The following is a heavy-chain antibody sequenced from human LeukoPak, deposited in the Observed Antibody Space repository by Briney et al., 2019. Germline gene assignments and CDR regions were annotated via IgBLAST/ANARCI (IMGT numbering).Heavy chain of an antibody. J-gene: IGHJ4*02. CDR2: ISGSGGST. CDR1: GFTFSSYA. CDR3: AKAIAVADYLDY. V-gene: IGHV3-23*01. D-gene: IGHD6-19*01. Sequence: PGGSLRLSSAASGFTFSSYAMSWVRQAPGKGLEWVSAISGSGGSTYYADSVKGRFTISRDNSKNTLYLQMNSLRAEDTAVYYCAKAIAVADYLDYWGQGTLVTVSS.